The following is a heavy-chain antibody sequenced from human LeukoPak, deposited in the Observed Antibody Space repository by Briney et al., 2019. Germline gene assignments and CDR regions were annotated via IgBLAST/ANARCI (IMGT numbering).Heavy chain of an antibody. V-gene: IGHV3-23*01. CDR3: TSGVAGNFDY. J-gene: IGHJ4*02. CDR2: ISGSGGST. D-gene: IGHD6-19*01. CDR1: GFTFSSYA. Sequence: GGSLRPSCAASGFTFSSYAMSWVRRAPGKGLGWVSAISGSGGSTYYADSVKGRFTISRDNSKNTLYLQMNSLRAEDTAVYYCTSGVAGNFDYWGQGTLATVSS.